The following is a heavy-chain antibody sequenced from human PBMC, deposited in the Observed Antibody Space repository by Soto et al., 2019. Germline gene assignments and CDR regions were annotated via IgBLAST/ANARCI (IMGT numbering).Heavy chain of an antibody. CDR3: AKSKIKDSSSWAWASYHCCYDMDV. Sequence: PGGSLRLSCAGSGFTLNDYVMPWVRQAPGKGLEWVSALSGGGGSAYYADSVRGRFTISRDTSKNTLYLQMNSLGAEDTAIYFCAKSKIKDSSSWAWASYHCCYDMDVWGHGTRVTVSS. D-gene: IGHD6-13*01. J-gene: IGHJ6*01. CDR1: GFTLNDYV. V-gene: IGHV3-23*01. CDR2: LSGGGGSA.